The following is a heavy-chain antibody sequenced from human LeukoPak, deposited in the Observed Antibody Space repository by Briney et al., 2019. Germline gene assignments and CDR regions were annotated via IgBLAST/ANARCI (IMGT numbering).Heavy chain of an antibody. CDR2: FDPEDGET. CDR1: GYTLTELS. CDR3: APIKIGATPSFDY. J-gene: IGHJ4*02. Sequence: ASVKASCKVSGYTLTELSMHWVRQAPGKGLEWMGGFDPEDGETIYAQKFQGRVTMTEDTSTDTAYMELSSLRSEDTAVYYCAPIKIGATPSFDYWGQGTLVTVSS. V-gene: IGHV1-24*01. D-gene: IGHD5-12*01.